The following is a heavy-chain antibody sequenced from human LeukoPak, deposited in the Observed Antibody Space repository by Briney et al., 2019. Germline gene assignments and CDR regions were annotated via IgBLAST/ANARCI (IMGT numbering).Heavy chain of an antibody. CDR2: ISYDGSNK. D-gene: IGHD6-13*01. V-gene: IGHV3-30*04. CDR1: GFTVSSYA. CDR3: AKYSSSWGQYYFDY. J-gene: IGHJ4*02. Sequence: PGGSLRLSCAASGFTVSSYAMHWVRQAPGKGLEWVAVISYDGSNKYYADSVKGRFTISRDNSKNTLYLQMNSLRAEDTAVYYCAKYSSSWGQYYFDYWGQGTLVTVSS.